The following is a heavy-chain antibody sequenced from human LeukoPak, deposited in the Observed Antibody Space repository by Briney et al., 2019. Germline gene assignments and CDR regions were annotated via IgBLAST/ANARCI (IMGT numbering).Heavy chain of an antibody. J-gene: IGHJ4*02. CDR2: ISAYNGNT. D-gene: IGHD2-2*01. CDR1: GYTFTSYG. CDR3: ARDLIRGYCSSTSCSAHYNDY. Sequence: ASVKVSCKASGYTFTSYGISWVRQAPGQRLEWMGWISAYNGNTNYAQKLQGRVTMTTDTSTSTAYMELRSLRSDDTAVYYCARDLIRGYCSSTSCSAHYNDYWGQGTLVTVSS. V-gene: IGHV1-18*01.